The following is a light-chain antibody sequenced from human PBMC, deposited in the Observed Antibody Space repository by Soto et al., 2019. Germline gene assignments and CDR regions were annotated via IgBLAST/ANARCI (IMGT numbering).Light chain of an antibody. Sequence: TPYTDPLSVSPGERSTLSCMASQSISNNLAWYQQKPGQAPRLLIYGASTRATGIPARFSGSGSGTEFTLTIISLQSADFVVYSCHQHNYRSLTFGQGGKVDI. CDR3: HQHNYRSLT. V-gene: IGKV3-15*01. CDR1: QSISNN. J-gene: IGKJ1*01. CDR2: GAS.